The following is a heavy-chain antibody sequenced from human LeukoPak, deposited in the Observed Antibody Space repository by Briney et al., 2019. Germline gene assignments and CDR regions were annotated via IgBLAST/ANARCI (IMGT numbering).Heavy chain of an antibody. Sequence: SETLSLTCDISRGFFSGYYWGWIRQPPGKGLEWIGDINDSGTTKYNPTLKSRVTISVDTSKNQFSLKVKSVTAADTAVYYCARAQQQLAKRTGYYYYYMDVWGKGTTVTVSS. D-gene: IGHD6-13*01. V-gene: IGHV4-34*01. CDR3: ARAQQQLAKRTGYYYYYMDV. CDR1: RGFFSGYY. CDR2: INDSGTT. J-gene: IGHJ6*03.